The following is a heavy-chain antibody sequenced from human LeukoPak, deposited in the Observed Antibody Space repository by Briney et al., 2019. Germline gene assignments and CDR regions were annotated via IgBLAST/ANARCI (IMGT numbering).Heavy chain of an antibody. CDR2: ISSSTNNT. CDR1: GFTFSSYD. CDR3: ASGGIYYGAAFDF. V-gene: IGHV3-23*01. D-gene: IGHD1-26*01. Sequence: GGSLRLSCAASGFTFSSYDVSWVRQAPGKGLEWVSVISSSTNNTYNADSVEGRFTISRDNSKSTLYLQMNSLRAEDTALYYCASGGIYYGAAFDFWGQGTLVTVSS. J-gene: IGHJ4*02.